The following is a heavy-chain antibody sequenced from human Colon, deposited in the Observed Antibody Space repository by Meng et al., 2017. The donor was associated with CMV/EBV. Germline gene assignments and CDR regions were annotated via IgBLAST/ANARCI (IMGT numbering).Heavy chain of an antibody. CDR3: AKAIDFDS. V-gene: IGHV3-23*01. Sequence: GGSLRLSCAASGFTFGNFAMTWVRQAPGKGLEWVSRISASGGNTYYADSVKGRFSVSRDNSNSTLFLQLNSLRAEDTAIYYCAKAIDFDSWGQGTLVTVSS. D-gene: IGHD2/OR15-2a*01. J-gene: IGHJ4*02. CDR2: ISASGGNT. CDR1: GFTFGNFA.